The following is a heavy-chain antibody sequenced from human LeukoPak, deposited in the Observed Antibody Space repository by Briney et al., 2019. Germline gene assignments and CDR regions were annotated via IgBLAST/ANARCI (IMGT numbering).Heavy chain of an antibody. CDR1: GGSLSSAGYY. V-gene: IGHV4-31*03. D-gene: IGHD6-6*01. CDR3: ARVKVEYTSAIDC. CDR2: IYYSGTT. Sequence: SETLSLTCTVSGGSLSSAGYYWSWIRQLPGKGLEWIGYIYYSGTTYYNPSLKSRLTISVDTSKKQFSLKLSSVTAADTATYYCARVKVEYTSAIDCWGQGTLVTVYS. J-gene: IGHJ4*02.